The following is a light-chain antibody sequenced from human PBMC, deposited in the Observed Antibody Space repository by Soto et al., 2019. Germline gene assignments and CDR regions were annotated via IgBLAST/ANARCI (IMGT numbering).Light chain of an antibody. CDR3: SSYAGSNIVV. J-gene: IGLJ2*01. Sequence: QSALTQPPSASGSPGQSVTISCTGTSSDVGGHNYVSWYQQHPGKAPKFMIYEVTKRPSGVPDRFSGSRSGNTASLTVSGLQAEDEADYYCSSYAGSNIVVFGGGTKLTVL. V-gene: IGLV2-8*01. CDR2: EVT. CDR1: SSDVGGHNY.